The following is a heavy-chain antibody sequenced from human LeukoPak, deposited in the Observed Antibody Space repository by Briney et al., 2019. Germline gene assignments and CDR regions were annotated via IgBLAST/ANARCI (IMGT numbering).Heavy chain of an antibody. CDR2: ISYSGSTI. J-gene: IGHJ4*02. CDR3: ARETAGSPSN. Sequence: PGGSLRLSCTASGFTVSSKYMNWIRQAPGKGLEWVSCISYSGSTIYYADSVKGRFTISRDNARNSLYLQINSLRAEDTAVYYCARETAGSPSNWGQGTLVTVSS. CDR1: GFTVSSKY. D-gene: IGHD2-15*01. V-gene: IGHV3-11*01.